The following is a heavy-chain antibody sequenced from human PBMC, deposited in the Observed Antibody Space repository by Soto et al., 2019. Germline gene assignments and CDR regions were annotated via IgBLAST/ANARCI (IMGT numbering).Heavy chain of an antibody. Sequence: QVQLQESGPGLVKPSETLSLTCTVSGGSVSSGRFYWSWIRQPPGKGLEWIGYIYYSGSTKYNPSHGGRVTISVDTSKNQFSLKLTSVAAADTAVYYCARSGSGSGWLGGQGTLVTVSS. CDR1: GGSVSSGRFY. CDR3: ARSGSGSGWL. CDR2: IYYSGST. J-gene: IGHJ4*02. D-gene: IGHD6-19*01. V-gene: IGHV4-61*01.